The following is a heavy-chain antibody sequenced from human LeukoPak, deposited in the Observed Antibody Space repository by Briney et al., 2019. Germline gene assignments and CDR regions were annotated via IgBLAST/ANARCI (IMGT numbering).Heavy chain of an antibody. D-gene: IGHD3-22*01. CDR2: ISYSGST. V-gene: IGHV4-59*12. CDR3: VTSSGYYSVFDY. Sequence: PSETLSLTCTVSGGSISTYYWSWIRQPPGKGLEWVGYISYSGSTNYNPSLKSRVTISVDTSKNQFSLKLSSVTVADTAVYYCVTSSGYYSVFDYWGQGTLVTVSS. J-gene: IGHJ4*02. CDR1: GGSISTYY.